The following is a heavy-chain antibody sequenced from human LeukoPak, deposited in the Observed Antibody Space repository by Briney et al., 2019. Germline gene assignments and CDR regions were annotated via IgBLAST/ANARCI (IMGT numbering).Heavy chain of an antibody. Sequence: SGGSLRLSCVASGFIFANYGIHWVRQAPGKGLEWVAHIDQHGSSKYYVDSVKGRFSISRDNAKNSLYLQMNSLRAEDTAVYYCARRYFDYWGQGTLVTVSS. CDR3: ARRYFDY. J-gene: IGHJ4*02. CDR1: GFIFANYG. V-gene: IGHV3-7*01. CDR2: IDQHGSSK.